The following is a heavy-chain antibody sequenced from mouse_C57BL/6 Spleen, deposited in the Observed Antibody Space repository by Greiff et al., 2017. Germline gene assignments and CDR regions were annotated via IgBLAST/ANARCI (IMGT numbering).Heavy chain of an antibody. V-gene: IGHV1-78*01. D-gene: IGHD1-1*01. CDR3: ASPPPAYGSSLRYFDV. CDR2: IYPRDGST. J-gene: IGHJ1*03. Sequence: QVQLQQSDAELVKPGASVKISCKVSGYTFTDHTIHWMKQRPEQGLEWIGYIYPRDGSTKYNEKFKGKATLTADKSSSTAYMQLNSLTSEDSAVYFCASPPPAYGSSLRYFDVWGTGTTVTVSS. CDR1: GYTFTDHT.